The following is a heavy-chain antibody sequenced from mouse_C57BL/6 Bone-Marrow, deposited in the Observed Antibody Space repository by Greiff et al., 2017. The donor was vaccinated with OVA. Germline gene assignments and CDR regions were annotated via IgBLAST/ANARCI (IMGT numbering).Heavy chain of an antibody. CDR2: INPNNGGT. Sequence: EVQLQQSGPELVKPGASVKMSCKASGYTFTDYNMHWVKQSHGKSLEWIGYINPNNGGTSYNQKFKGKATLTVNKSSSTAYMELRSLTSEDSAVYYGARTLPSYYGYDAWFAYWGQGTLVTVSA. CDR3: ARTLPSYYGYDAWFAY. CDR1: GYTFTDYN. J-gene: IGHJ3*01. D-gene: IGHD2-2*01. V-gene: IGHV1-22*01.